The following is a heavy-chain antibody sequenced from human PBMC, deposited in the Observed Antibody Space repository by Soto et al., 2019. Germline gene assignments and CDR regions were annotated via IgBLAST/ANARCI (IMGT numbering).Heavy chain of an antibody. J-gene: IGHJ4*02. CDR2: ISWDSGSI. CDR3: AKIVTRHSLVPVFDQ. Sequence: QLVESGGGLVQTGRSLRLSWVASGFRFDEYAIHWVRQAPGKGLEWVSGISWDSGSITYAGSVRGRFTVSRDNAKNSLYLHMTSLRSEYTAFYYCAKIVTRHSLVPVFDQWGQGALVSVSS. CDR1: GFRFDEYA. V-gene: IGHV3-9*01. D-gene: IGHD2-21*01.